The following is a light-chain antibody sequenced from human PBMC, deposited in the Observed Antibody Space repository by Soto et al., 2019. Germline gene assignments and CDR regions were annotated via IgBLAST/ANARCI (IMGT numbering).Light chain of an antibody. CDR3: QQYDNSPIT. CDR1: QGISSSF. Sequence: EIGLTHSPFILSLSPVEIACLSFVASQGISSSFLAWYQQKPGQAPRLLIYGASSRATGIPDRFSGTGSETDFTLTISRLEPEDFAVYYCQQYDNSPITFGQGTRLEIK. V-gene: IGKV3-20*01. CDR2: GAS. J-gene: IGKJ5*01.